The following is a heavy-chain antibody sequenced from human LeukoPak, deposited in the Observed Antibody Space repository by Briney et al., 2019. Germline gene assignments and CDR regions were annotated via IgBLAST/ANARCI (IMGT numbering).Heavy chain of an antibody. J-gene: IGHJ6*04. Sequence: ASVKVSCKASGGTFNNYTISWVRQAPGQGLEWMGGIIPIFGTANYAQKFQGRVTMTRDTSTSTVYMELSSLRSEDTAVYYCASATLRCSGGSCYEMDVWGKGTTVTVSS. CDR1: GGTFNNYT. V-gene: IGHV1-69*05. CDR2: IIPIFGTA. CDR3: ASATLRCSGGSCYEMDV. D-gene: IGHD2-15*01.